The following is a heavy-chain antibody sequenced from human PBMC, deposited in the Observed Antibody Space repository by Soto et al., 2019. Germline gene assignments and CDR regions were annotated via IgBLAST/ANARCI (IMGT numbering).Heavy chain of an antibody. CDR1: GFTFGDYD. CDR3: TRRHYCTNGVCYRGFSDY. Sequence: PGGSLRLSCTASGFTFGDYDMSWFRQAPGKGLEWVGFIRSKAYGGTTEYAASVKGRFTISRDDSKSIAYLQMNSLKTEDTAVYYCTRRHYCTNGVCYRGFSDYWGQGTLVTVSS. J-gene: IGHJ4*02. V-gene: IGHV3-49*03. CDR2: IRSKAYGGTT. D-gene: IGHD2-8*01.